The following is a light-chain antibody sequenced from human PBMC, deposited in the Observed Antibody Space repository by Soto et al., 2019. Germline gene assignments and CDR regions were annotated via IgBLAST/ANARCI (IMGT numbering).Light chain of an antibody. CDR1: QSISSY. CDR3: QQSYSTPPWT. V-gene: IGKV1-39*01. J-gene: IGKJ1*01. CDR2: AAS. Sequence: DIQMTQSASSLSASVGDRVTITFRASQSISSYLHWYQQKPGKAPKLLIYAASSLQSGVPSRFSGSGSGTDFTLTISSLQPEDFATYYCQQSYSTPPWTFGQGTNVDI.